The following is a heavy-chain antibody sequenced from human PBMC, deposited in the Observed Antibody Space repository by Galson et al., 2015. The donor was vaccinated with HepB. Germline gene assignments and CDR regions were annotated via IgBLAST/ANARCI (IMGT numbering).Heavy chain of an antibody. CDR3: AKQEAGVDY. CDR1: GFTVSGNY. V-gene: IGHV3-30*18. D-gene: IGHD6-13*01. Sequence: SLRLSCAASGFTVSGNYMNWVRQAPDKGLEWVATISYDGSNEHYADSVKGRFTISRDNSKNTLYLQMNSLRTEDTGVYYCAKQEAGVDYWGQGTLVTVSS. CDR2: ISYDGSNE. J-gene: IGHJ4*02.